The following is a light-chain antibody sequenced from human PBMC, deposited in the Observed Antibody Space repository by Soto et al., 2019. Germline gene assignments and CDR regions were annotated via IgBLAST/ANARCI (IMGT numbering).Light chain of an antibody. CDR2: DAS. V-gene: IGKV3-11*01. CDR3: QQRTNWPRIT. CDR1: QSVTSS. J-gene: IGKJ5*01. Sequence: EIVLTQSPATLSLSPGERATLSCRAGQSVTSSLAWYQQKPGQTPRLLIYDASNRAPGIPARFSGSGSGTDFTLTISGLEPEDFAVYYCQQRTNWPRITFGQGTRLEIK.